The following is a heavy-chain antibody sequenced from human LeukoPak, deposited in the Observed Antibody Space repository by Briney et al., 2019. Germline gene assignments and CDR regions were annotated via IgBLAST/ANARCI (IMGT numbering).Heavy chain of an antibody. J-gene: IGHJ5*02. Sequence: PSETLSLTCTVSGDSISSGSYYWGWIRQPPGKGLEWIGSIYYSGSTYYNPSLKSRVTISVDTSKNQFSLRLSSVTAADTAVFYCARHVPPPEYSSSWYDRWFDPWDQGTLVTVSS. CDR1: GDSISSGSYY. V-gene: IGHV4-39*01. CDR2: IYYSGST. D-gene: IGHD6-13*01. CDR3: ARHVPPPEYSSSWYDRWFDP.